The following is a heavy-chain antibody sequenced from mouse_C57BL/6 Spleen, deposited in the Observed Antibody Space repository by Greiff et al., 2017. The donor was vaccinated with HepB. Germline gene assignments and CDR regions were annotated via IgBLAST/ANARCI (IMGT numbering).Heavy chain of an antibody. CDR2: IDPETGGT. CDR3: TRLAYYAMDY. V-gene: IGHV1-15*01. CDR1: GYTFTDYE. Sequence: QVQLKESGAELVRPGASVTLSCKASGYTFTDYEMHWVKQTPVHGLEWIGAIDPETGGTAYNQKFKGKAILTADKSSSTAYMELRSLTSEDSAVYYCTRLAYYAMDYWGQGTSVTVSS. J-gene: IGHJ4*01.